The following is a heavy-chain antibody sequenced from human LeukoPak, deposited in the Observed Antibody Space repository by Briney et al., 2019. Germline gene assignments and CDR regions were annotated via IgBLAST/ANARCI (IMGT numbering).Heavy chain of an antibody. CDR3: AELGITMIGGV. CDR2: ISYDGSNK. Sequence: GGSLRLSCAASGFTFSSYAMHWVRQAPDKGLEGVAVISYDGSNKYYADSVKGRFTISRDNSKNTLYLQMNSLRAEDTAVYYCAELGITMIGGVWGKGTTVTISS. CDR1: GFTFSSYA. D-gene: IGHD3-10*02. J-gene: IGHJ6*04. V-gene: IGHV3-30*04.